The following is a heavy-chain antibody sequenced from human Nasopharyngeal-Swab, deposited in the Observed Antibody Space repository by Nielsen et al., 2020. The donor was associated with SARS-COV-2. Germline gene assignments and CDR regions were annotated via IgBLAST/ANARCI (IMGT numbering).Heavy chain of an antibody. D-gene: IGHD6-13*01. V-gene: IGHV3-53*01. J-gene: IGHJ4*02. Sequence: GRQAPGKGLEWVSVIYSGGSTYYADTVKGRFTISRDNPKNTLYLQMNSLRAEDTAVYDCARALLVGGYYFDYWGQGTLVTVSS. CDR2: IYSGGST. CDR3: ARALLVGGYYFDY.